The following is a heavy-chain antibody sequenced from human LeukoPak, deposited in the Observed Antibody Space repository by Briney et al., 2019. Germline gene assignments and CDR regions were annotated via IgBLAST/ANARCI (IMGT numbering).Heavy chain of an antibody. Sequence: GGSLRLSCAATGFTFSSYAMSWVRQAPGKGLEWVSAISGSGGSTYYADSVKGRFTISRDNSKNTLYLQMNSLRAEDTAVYYCAKDNSSGYLDLTDYWGQGTLVTVSS. CDR1: GFTFSSYA. J-gene: IGHJ4*02. CDR2: ISGSGGST. V-gene: IGHV3-23*01. CDR3: AKDNSSGYLDLTDY. D-gene: IGHD3-22*01.